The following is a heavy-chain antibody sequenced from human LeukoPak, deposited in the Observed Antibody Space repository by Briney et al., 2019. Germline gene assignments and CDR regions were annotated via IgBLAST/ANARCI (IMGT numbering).Heavy chain of an antibody. J-gene: IGHJ4*02. D-gene: IGHD3-22*01. CDR1: GFTFSSYA. V-gene: IGHV3-23*01. CDR3: AKVYYDSSGYYQYYFDY. Sequence: GGSLRLSCAVSGFTFSSYAMSWVRQAPGKGLEWVSAISGSGGSTYYADSVKGRFTISRDNSKNTLYLQMNSLRAEDTAVYYCAKVYYDSSGYYQYYFDYWGQGTLVTVSS. CDR2: ISGSGGST.